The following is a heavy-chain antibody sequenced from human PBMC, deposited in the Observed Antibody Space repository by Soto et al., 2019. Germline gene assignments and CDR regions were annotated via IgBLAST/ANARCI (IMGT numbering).Heavy chain of an antibody. CDR2: IYYSGST. V-gene: IGHV4-59*01. CDR3: ARDYYGSGSPPLGY. J-gene: IGHJ4*02. D-gene: IGHD3-10*01. Sequence: QVQLQESGPGLVKPSETLSLTCTVSGGSISSYYWSWIRQPPGKGLEWIGYIYYSGSTNYNPSLKSRVTISVDKSKNPVSLKLSSVTAADTAVYYCARDYYGSGSPPLGYWGQGTLVTVSS. CDR1: GGSISSYY.